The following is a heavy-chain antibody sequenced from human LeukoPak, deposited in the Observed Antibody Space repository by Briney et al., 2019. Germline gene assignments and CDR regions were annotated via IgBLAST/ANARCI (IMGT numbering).Heavy chain of an antibody. V-gene: IGHV3-23*01. Sequence: PGGSLRLSCAASGFTFSSYAMSWVRQAPGKGLEWVSAISGSGGSTYYADFVEGRFTISRDNSKNTLYLQMNSLRAEDTAIYYCAKDLSYDSSHYWGQGTLVTVSS. CDR1: GFTFSSYA. CDR2: ISGSGGST. J-gene: IGHJ4*02. D-gene: IGHD3-22*01. CDR3: AKDLSYDSSHY.